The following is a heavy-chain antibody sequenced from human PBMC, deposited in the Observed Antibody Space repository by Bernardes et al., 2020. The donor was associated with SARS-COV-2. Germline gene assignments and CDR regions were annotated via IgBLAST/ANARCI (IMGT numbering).Heavy chain of an antibody. J-gene: IGHJ6*02. CDR3: AKVIAAAGKGGVFDYYYGMDV. CDR1: GFTFSIYA. Sequence: VGSLILSCTASGFTFSIYAMSWVRQAPGKGLAWVSAISGRGGSTCYADSVRGRFTISRDNSKNTLYMQMNSLRAEDTAVYYCAKVIAAAGKGGVFDYYYGMDVWGQGTTVTVSS. D-gene: IGHD6-13*01. CDR2: ISGRGGST. V-gene: IGHV3-23*01.